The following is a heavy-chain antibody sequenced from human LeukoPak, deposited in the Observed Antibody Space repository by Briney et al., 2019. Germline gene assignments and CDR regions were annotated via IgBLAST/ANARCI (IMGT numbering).Heavy chain of an antibody. Sequence: GGSLRLSRAASGVTFSSYAMSWVRQAPGKGREWVSAIRGSGDRTHYADSRKGRFTISRDNSKNTLYLQMSSLRAEDTAVYYCARDLYYYDSSGYFDYWGQGTLVTVSS. CDR3: ARDLYYYDSSGYFDY. D-gene: IGHD3-22*01. CDR2: IRGSGDRT. J-gene: IGHJ4*02. V-gene: IGHV3-23*01. CDR1: GVTFSSYA.